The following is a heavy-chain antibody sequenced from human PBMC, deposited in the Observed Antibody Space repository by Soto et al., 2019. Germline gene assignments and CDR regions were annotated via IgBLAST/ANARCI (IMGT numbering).Heavy chain of an antibody. CDR3: ARVGDSSGYYYGHYFDY. CDR2: IYYSGST. D-gene: IGHD3-22*01. J-gene: IGHJ4*02. V-gene: IGHV4-31*03. Sequence: SETLSLTCTVSGGSISSGGYYWSWIRQHPGKGLEWIGYIYYSGSTYYNPSLKSRVTISVDTSKNQFSLKLSSVTAADTAVYYCARVGDSSGYYYGHYFDYWGQGTLVTVS. CDR1: GGSISSGGYY.